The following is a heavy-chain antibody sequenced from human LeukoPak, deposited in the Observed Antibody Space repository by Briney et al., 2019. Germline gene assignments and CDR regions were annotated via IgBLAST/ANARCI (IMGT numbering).Heavy chain of an antibody. D-gene: IGHD6-13*01. Sequence: PSETLSLTCTVSGGSISSSSYYWGWIRQPPGKGLEWIGSIYYSGSTYYNPSLKSRVTISVDTSKNQFSLKLSSVTAADTAVYYCARDSVPRGSSWTCMDVWGQGTTVTVSS. CDR2: IYYSGST. J-gene: IGHJ6*02. CDR1: GGSISSSSYY. CDR3: ARDSVPRGSSWTCMDV. V-gene: IGHV4-39*02.